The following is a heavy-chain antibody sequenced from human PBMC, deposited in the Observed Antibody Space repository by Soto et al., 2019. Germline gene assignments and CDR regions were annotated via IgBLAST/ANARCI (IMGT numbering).Heavy chain of an antibody. CDR2: INAGNGNT. CDR1: GYTFTSYA. CDR3: AREVMVKWYFDL. V-gene: IGHV1-3*01. J-gene: IGHJ2*01. Sequence: QVQLVQSGAEVKKPGASVKVPCKASGYTFTSYAMHWVRQAPGQRLEWMGWINAGNGNTKYSQKFQGRVTITRDTSASTAYMELSSLRSEDTAVYYCAREVMVKWYFDLWGRGTLVTVSS. D-gene: IGHD5-18*01.